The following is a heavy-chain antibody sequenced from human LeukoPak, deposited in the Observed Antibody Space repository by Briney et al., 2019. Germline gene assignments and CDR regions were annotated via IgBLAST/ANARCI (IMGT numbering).Heavy chain of an antibody. V-gene: IGHV1-18*01. D-gene: IGHD5-18*01. CDR1: GSTFTDFG. J-gene: IGHJ4*02. Sequence: ASLRLCCKAAGSTFTDFGVSWVRQAAGHGLEWMRWISAYNGDRKYAQKFQGRVTMTTDTSTSTAYMEVRGLRSDDTAMYYCTRDLGIDTTMIFFDYWGQGSLVTVSS. CDR3: TRDLGIDTTMIFFDY. CDR2: ISAYNGDR.